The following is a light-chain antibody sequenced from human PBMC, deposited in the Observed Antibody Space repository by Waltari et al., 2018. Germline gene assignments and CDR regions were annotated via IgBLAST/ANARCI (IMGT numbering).Light chain of an antibody. V-gene: IGKV1-12*01. CDR1: QSISNW. Sequence: DIQMTQSPSSVSAFVGDRGTITCRASQSISNWLACYQQKPGKAPKLLIYGASDLHSGVPSRFSGSGAGTDFTLTISSLQAEDFATYYCQQVNSLPATFGGGTTVEIK. CDR3: QQVNSLPAT. J-gene: IGKJ4*01. CDR2: GAS.